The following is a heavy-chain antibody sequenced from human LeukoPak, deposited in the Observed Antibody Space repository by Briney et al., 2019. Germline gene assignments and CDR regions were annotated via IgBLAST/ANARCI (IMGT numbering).Heavy chain of an antibody. Sequence: GGSLRLSCAASGFTFRSYSMNWVRQAPGRGLEWVSSISTGSSYIYYADSVKGRFTISRDNAKNSLYLQMNSLRAEDTAVYYCARDYNSGYVEYFGYWGQGTLVTVSS. D-gene: IGHD5-12*01. CDR1: GFTFRSYS. V-gene: IGHV3-21*01. J-gene: IGHJ4*02. CDR3: ARDYNSGYVEYFGY. CDR2: ISTGSSYI.